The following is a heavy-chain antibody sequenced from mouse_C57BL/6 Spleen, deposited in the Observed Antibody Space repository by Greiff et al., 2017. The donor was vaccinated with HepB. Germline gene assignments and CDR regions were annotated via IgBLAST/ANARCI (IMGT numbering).Heavy chain of an antibody. Sequence: EVQLVESGGGLVQPKGSLKLSCAASGFTFNTYAMHWVRQAPGKGLEWVARIRSKSSNYATYYADSVKDRFTISRDDSQSMLYLQMNNLKTEDTAMYYCVRDGGDDYYPFYAMDYWGQGTSVTVSS. D-gene: IGHD2-3*01. CDR1: GFTFNTYA. CDR2: IRSKSSNYAT. V-gene: IGHV10-3*01. CDR3: VRDGGDDYYPFYAMDY. J-gene: IGHJ4*01.